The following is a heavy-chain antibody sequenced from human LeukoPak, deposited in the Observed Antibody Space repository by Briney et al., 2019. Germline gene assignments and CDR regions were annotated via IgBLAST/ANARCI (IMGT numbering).Heavy chain of an antibody. CDR3: ARERSTGFDD. J-gene: IGHJ4*02. CDR1: GFTFVTSS. V-gene: IGHV3-23*01. D-gene: IGHD7-27*01. Sequence: GGSLRLSCAASGFTFVTSSMSWVRQAPGKGLEWVSSITDSGGNTFYADSVKGRFTVSRDNSKNTLYLQMTSLRAEDTAIYHCARERSTGFDDWGQGSLVTVSS. CDR2: ITDSGGNT.